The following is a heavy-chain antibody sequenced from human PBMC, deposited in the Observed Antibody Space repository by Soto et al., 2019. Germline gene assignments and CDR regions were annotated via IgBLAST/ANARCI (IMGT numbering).Heavy chain of an antibody. D-gene: IGHD2-8*01. Sequence: SVKVSCKASGGTFSSYAISWVRQAPGQGLEWMGGIIPIFGTANYAQKFQGRVTITADESTSTAYMELSSLRSEDTAVYYCARDSHGVRDYYYGMDVWGQGTTVTVSS. J-gene: IGHJ6*02. CDR1: GGTFSSYA. CDR2: IIPIFGTA. CDR3: ARDSHGVRDYYYGMDV. V-gene: IGHV1-69*13.